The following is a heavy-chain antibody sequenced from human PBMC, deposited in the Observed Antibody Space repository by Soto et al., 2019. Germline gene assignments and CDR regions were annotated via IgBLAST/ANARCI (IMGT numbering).Heavy chain of an antibody. V-gene: IGHV4-31*03. CDR1: GGSISSGGYY. CDR3: ARDSGFAAPGDLDY. D-gene: IGHD3-10*01. CDR2: IYYSGST. Sequence: SETLSLTCTVSGGSISSGGYYWSWIRQHPGKGLEWIGYIYYSGSTYYNPSLKSRVTISVDTSKNQFSLKLSSVTTADTAVYYCARDSGFAAPGDLDYWGQGTLVTVSS. J-gene: IGHJ4*02.